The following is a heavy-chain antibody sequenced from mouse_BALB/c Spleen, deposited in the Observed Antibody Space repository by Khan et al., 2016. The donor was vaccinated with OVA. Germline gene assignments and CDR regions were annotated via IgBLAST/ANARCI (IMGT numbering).Heavy chain of an antibody. Sequence: QVQLQQSGPGLVAPSQNLSITCTVSGFSLTDYGVNWVRQPPGKGLEWLGMIWGDGSTDYNSALKSRLSISKDNSKSQVFLKMNSLQTDDTARLYCARELRLGGLAYWGQGTLVTVSA. CDR3: ARELRLGGLAY. D-gene: IGHD1-2*01. CDR2: IWGDGST. V-gene: IGHV2-6-7*01. CDR1: GFSLTDYG. J-gene: IGHJ3*01.